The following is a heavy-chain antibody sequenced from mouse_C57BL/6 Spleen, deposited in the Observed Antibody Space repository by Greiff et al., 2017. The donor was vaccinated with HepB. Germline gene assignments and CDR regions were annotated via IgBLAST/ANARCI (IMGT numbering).Heavy chain of an antibody. CDR1: GFTFSSYA. CDR3: ARDRGLGYYAMDY. D-gene: IGHD2-4*01. J-gene: IGHJ4*01. CDR2: ISDGGSYT. V-gene: IGHV5-4*01. Sequence: EVMLVESGGGLVKPGGSLKLSCAASGFTFSSYAMSWVRQTPEKRLEWVATISDGGSYTYYPDNVKGRFTISRDNAKNNLYLQMSHLKSEDTAMYYCARDRGLGYYAMDYWGQGTSVTVSS.